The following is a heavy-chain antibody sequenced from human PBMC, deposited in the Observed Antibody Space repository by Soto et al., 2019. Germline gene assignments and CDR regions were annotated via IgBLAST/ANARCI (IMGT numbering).Heavy chain of an antibody. D-gene: IGHD3-10*01. CDR1: GGSISSDGYS. CDR3: ARSRFGDFYY. V-gene: IGHV4-30-2*01. Sequence: QLQLQASGSGLVKPSQALSLTCAVSGGSISSDGYSWSWIRQPPGKGLEWIGYIYHVGSTYYNPSIKCRVTISVDRSKNQFSLKLSSVTAPDTAVYYCARSRFGDFYYCGQGTLVTVSS. CDR2: IYHVGST. J-gene: IGHJ4*02.